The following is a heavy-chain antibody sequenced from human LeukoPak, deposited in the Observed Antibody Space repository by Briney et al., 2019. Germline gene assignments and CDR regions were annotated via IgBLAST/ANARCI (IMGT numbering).Heavy chain of an antibody. J-gene: IGHJ3*02. CDR1: GYSISNGYY. D-gene: IGHD3-22*01. Sequence: SETLSLTCTVSGYSISNGYYWGWIRQPPGKGLEWIGSIYHSGSIYYNPSLKSRVTISVDTSKNQLSLKLSSVTAADTAVYYCARETYYYDSSGYWNDAFDIWGQGTMVTVSS. V-gene: IGHV4-38-2*02. CDR3: ARETYYYDSSGYWNDAFDI. CDR2: IYHSGSI.